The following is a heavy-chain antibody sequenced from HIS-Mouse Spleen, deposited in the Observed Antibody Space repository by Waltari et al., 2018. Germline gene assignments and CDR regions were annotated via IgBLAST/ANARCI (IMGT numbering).Heavy chain of an antibody. CDR2: IKQDGSEK. V-gene: IGHV3-7*01. Sequence: EVQLVESGGGLVQPGGSLRRSCAASGFTFSSYWMSWDRQAPGKGLEWVANIKQDGSEKYYVDSVKGRFTISRDNAKNSLYLQMNSLRAEDTAVYYCARLDCSGGSCYFDYWGQGTLVTVSS. CDR3: ARLDCSGGSCYFDY. CDR1: GFTFSSYW. J-gene: IGHJ4*02. D-gene: IGHD2-15*01.